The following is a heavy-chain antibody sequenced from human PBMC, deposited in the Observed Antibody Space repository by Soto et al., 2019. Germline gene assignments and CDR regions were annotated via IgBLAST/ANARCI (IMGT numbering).Heavy chain of an antibody. CDR1: GGSXSGYY. CDR2: INHSGRT. D-gene: IGHD6-19*01. Sequence: ASETLSLTCAVYGGSXSGYYWXXXXQPXXXXLEWIGEINHSGRTNYDPSLKSRVTISVDTSQTHFSLKLSSVTAADTAVYYCAGPVAGARHNYYYYYYMDVWGKGTTVTVSS. CDR3: AGPVAGARHNYYYYYYMDV. J-gene: IGHJ6*03. V-gene: IGHV4-34*01.